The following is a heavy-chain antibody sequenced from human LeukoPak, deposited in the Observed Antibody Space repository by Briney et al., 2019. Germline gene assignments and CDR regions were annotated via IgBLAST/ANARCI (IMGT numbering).Heavy chain of an antibody. Sequence: SETLSLTCTVSGGSISSSSYYWGWIRQPPGKGLEWIGSIYYSGSTNYNPSLKSRVTISVDTSKNQFSLKLSSVTAADTAVYYCARQHGGPAICYYWGQGTLVTVSS. CDR3: ARQHGGPAICYY. V-gene: IGHV4-39*01. J-gene: IGHJ4*02. D-gene: IGHD2-2*02. CDR2: IYYSGST. CDR1: GGSISSSSYY.